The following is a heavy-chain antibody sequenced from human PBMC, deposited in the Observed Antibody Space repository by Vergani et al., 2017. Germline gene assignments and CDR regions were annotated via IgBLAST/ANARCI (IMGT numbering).Heavy chain of an antibody. CDR1: GYTFTSYA. V-gene: IGHV7-4-1*02. CDR3: AGIDSSVYYYGGWFDP. CDR2: INTNTGNP. Sequence: QVQLVQSGSELKKPGASVKVSCKASGYTFTSYAMNWVRQAPGQGLEWMGWINTNTGNPTYAQGFTGRFVFSLDTSVSTAYLQISSLKAEDTAVYYCAGIDSSVYYYGGWFDPWDQRILVTVSA. D-gene: IGHD3-22*01. J-gene: IGHJ5*02.